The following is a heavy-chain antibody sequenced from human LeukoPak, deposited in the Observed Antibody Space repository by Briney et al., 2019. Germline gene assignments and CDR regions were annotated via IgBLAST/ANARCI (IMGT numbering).Heavy chain of an antibody. Sequence: GGSLRLSCAASGFSFSSHWVHWVRQAPGKGLVWVSRISDDGSYTSNVDSVKGRFTISRDNVNNMLYLHMNSLRAEDTAVYYCARVLDGVGATRSFDYWGQGTLVTVSS. D-gene: IGHD1-26*01. J-gene: IGHJ4*02. CDR2: ISDDGSYT. CDR1: GFSFSSHW. CDR3: ARVLDGVGATRSFDY. V-gene: IGHV3-74*01.